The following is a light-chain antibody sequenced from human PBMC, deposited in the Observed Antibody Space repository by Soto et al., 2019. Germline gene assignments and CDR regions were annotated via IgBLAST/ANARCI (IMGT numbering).Light chain of an antibody. V-gene: IGKV1-5*01. CDR2: DAS. J-gene: IGKJ1*01. CDR3: QQFIDGWT. Sequence: DIQMTQSPSTLSASIGDRVTITCRASRSINNRLAWYQQMPGKAPNLLIYDASTLESGVPSRFRGSGSETEFTLTISGLQPDDFATYYCQQFIDGWTFGQGTKVDIK. CDR1: RSINNR.